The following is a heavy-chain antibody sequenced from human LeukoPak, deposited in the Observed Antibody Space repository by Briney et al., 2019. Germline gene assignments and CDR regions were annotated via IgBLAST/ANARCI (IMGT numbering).Heavy chain of an antibody. Sequence: SETLSLACTVSGGSISSYYWSWIRQPPGKGLEWIGYIYYSGSTNYNPSLKSRVTISVDTSKNQFSLKLSSVTAADTAVYYCARARRVFGVVIEDYWGQGTLVTVSS. CDR2: IYYSGST. CDR3: ARARRVFGVVIEDY. V-gene: IGHV4-59*01. D-gene: IGHD3-3*01. CDR1: GGSISSYY. J-gene: IGHJ4*02.